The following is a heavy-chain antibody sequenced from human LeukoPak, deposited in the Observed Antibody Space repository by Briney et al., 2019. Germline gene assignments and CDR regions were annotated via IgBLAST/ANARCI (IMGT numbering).Heavy chain of an antibody. D-gene: IGHD6-19*01. J-gene: IGHJ4*02. V-gene: IGHV3-21*01. Sequence: GGSLRLSCAASGFTFSSYSMNWVRQAPGKGLEWVSSISSSSSYIYYADSVKGRFTISRDNAKNSLYLQMNSLRAEDTAVYYCARKSAVAGEQGYWGQGTLVTVSS. CDR1: GFTFSSYS. CDR2: ISSSSSYI. CDR3: ARKSAVAGEQGY.